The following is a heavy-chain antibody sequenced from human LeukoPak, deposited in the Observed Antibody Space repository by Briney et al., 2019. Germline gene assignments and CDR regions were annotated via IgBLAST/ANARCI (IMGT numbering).Heavy chain of an antibody. CDR3: AKEPTVTPYDWFDP. V-gene: IGHV3-30*02. Sequence: GGSLRLSCAASGFTFSSYGMHWVRQAPGKGLEWVAFIRYDGSNKYYADSVKGRFTISRDNSKNTLYLQMNSLRAEDTAVYYRAKEPTVTPYDWFDPWGQGTLVTVSS. J-gene: IGHJ5*02. CDR2: IRYDGSNK. CDR1: GFTFSSYG. D-gene: IGHD4-17*01.